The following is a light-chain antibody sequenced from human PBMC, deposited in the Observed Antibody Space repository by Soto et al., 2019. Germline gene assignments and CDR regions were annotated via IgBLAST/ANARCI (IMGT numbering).Light chain of an antibody. Sequence: DIQMTQSPSSLSASVGDRGTITCLASQSISSYLNWYQQKPGKAPKLLIYAASSLQSGVPSRFSGSGSGTDFTLTISSLQPEDFATYYCQQGYSTRITFGQGTRLEIK. CDR3: QQGYSTRIT. J-gene: IGKJ5*01. V-gene: IGKV1-39*01. CDR1: QSISSY. CDR2: AAS.